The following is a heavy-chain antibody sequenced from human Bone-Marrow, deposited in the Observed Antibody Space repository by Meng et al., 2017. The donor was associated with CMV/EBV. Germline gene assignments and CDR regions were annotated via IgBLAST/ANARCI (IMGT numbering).Heavy chain of an antibody. CDR2: IYYSGST. Sequence: SCTVSGGSISSGGYYWSWIRQHPGKGLEWIGYIYYSGSTYYNPSLKSRVTISVDTSKNQFSLKLSSVTAADTAVYYCARDRGDYYDSSGYFDYWGQGTLVTVSS. D-gene: IGHD3-22*01. V-gene: IGHV4-31*02. CDR3: ARDRGDYYDSSGYFDY. CDR1: GGSISSGGYY. J-gene: IGHJ4*02.